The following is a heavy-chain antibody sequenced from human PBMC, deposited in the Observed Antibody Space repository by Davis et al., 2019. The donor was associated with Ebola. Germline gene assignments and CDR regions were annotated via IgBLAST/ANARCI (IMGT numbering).Heavy chain of an antibody. V-gene: IGHV1-69*13. CDR1: GVTFRSHA. D-gene: IGHD6-19*01. J-gene: IGHJ4*02. Sequence: AASVKVSCKASGVTFRSHAICWVRQAPGQGLEWMGGLIPIFGTPNHAQKFQGRITITADESTSTVYMELSTLRVEDTAVYYRATTPQYSSGQNKPFDYWGQGTLVTVSS. CDR3: ATTPQYSSGQNKPFDY. CDR2: LIPIFGTP.